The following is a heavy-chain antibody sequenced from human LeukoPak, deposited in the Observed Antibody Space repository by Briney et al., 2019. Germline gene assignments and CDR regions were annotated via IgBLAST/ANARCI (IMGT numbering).Heavy chain of an antibody. V-gene: IGHV3-64*01. Sequence: PGGSLRLSCAASGFTFSSYAMHWVRQAPGKGLEYVSAISSNGGSTYYANSVKGRFTISRDNSKNTLYLQMGSLRAEDMAVYYCARTRAYSSWGPGDYWGQGTLVTVSS. CDR2: ISSNGGST. D-gene: IGHD6-6*01. J-gene: IGHJ4*02. CDR1: GFTFSSYA. CDR3: ARTRAYSSWGPGDY.